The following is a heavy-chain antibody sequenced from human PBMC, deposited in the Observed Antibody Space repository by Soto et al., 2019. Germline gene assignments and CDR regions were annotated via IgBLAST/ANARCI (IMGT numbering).Heavy chain of an antibody. D-gene: IGHD2-21*02. V-gene: IGHV3-23*01. Sequence: GGSLRLSCAASGFTFNNYAMDWVRQAPGKGLEWVSTLSGSGGSTYYAASVKGRFTISRDNSKNTLYLQMNSLRAEDTAVYYCAKSQFDCGGDCWNWFDPWGQGALVTVSS. CDR3: AKSQFDCGGDCWNWFDP. CDR1: GFTFNNYA. J-gene: IGHJ5*02. CDR2: LSGSGGST.